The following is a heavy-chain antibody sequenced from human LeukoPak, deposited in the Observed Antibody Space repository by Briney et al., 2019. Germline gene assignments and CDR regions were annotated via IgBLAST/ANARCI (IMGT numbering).Heavy chain of an antibody. V-gene: IGHV1-69*13. CDR2: IIPIFGTA. Sequence: SVKVSCKASGGTFSSYAVSWVRQAPGQGLEWMGGIIPIFGTANYAQKFQSRVTITADESTSTAYMELSSLRSEDTAVYYCARSAQWELWELDYWGQGTLVTVSS. J-gene: IGHJ4*02. CDR1: GGTFSSYA. CDR3: ARSAQWELWELDY. D-gene: IGHD1-26*01.